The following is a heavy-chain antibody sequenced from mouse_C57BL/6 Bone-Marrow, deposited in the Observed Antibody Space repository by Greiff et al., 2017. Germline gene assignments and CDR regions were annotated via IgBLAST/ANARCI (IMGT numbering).Heavy chain of an antibody. D-gene: IGHD1-1*01. Sequence: VHVKQSGAELVRPGASVKLSCTASGFNIKDDYMHWVKPRPEQGLEWIGWIDPENGDTEYASKFPGKATITADTSSNTAYLQLSSLTSEDTAVYYCTDYYYGSSQGYYFDYWGQGTTLTVSS. V-gene: IGHV14-4*01. CDR1: GFNIKDDY. CDR2: IDPENGDT. CDR3: TDYYYGSSQGYYFDY. J-gene: IGHJ2*01.